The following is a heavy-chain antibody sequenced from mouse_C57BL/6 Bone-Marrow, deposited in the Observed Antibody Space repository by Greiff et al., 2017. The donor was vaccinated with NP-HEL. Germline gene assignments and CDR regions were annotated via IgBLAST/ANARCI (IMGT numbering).Heavy chain of an antibody. CDR3: TRGQTGTRYFDY. D-gene: IGHD4-1*01. CDR1: GYTFTDYE. J-gene: IGHJ2*01. V-gene: IGHV1-15*01. CDR2: IDPETGGT. Sequence: VQLQQSGAELVRPGASVTLSCKASGYTFTDYEMHWVKQTPVHGLEWIGAIDPETGGTAYNQKFKGKAILTADKSSSTAYIELRSLTSEDSAVYYCTRGQTGTRYFDYWGQGTTLTVSS.